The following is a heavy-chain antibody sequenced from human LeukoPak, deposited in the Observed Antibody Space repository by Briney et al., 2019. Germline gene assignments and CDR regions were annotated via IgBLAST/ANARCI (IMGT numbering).Heavy chain of an antibody. CDR3: ARDIAVAGGSSSPVGYYYYGMDV. V-gene: IGHV3-7*03. J-gene: IGHJ6*04. CDR2: IKQDGSEK. Sequence: RGSLRLSCAASGFTFSSYWMSWVRQAPGKGLEWVANIKQDGSEKYYVDSVKGRFTISRDNAKNSLYLQVNSLRAEDTALYYCARDIAVAGGSSSPVGYYYYGMDVWGKGATVTVSS. CDR1: GFTFSSYW. D-gene: IGHD6-19*01.